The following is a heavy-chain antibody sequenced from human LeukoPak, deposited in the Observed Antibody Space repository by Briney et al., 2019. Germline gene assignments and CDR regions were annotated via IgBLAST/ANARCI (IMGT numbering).Heavy chain of an antibody. CDR1: GYTFTGYY. CDR2: INPNSGGT. Sequence: ASVKVSCKASGYTFTGYYMHWVRQAPGQGLEWMGWINPNSGGTNYAQKFQGRVTMTRDTSISTAYMELSRLRSDDTAVYCCARNFNFLSSMNYGSGSYDYWGQGTLVTVSS. D-gene: IGHD3-10*01. J-gene: IGHJ4*02. CDR3: ARNFNFLSSMNYGSGSYDY. V-gene: IGHV1-2*02.